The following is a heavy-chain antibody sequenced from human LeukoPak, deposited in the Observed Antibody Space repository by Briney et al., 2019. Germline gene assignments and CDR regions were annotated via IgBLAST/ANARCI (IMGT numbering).Heavy chain of an antibody. Sequence: ASVKVSCKASGYTFTSYDINWVRQTTGQGLEWMGWMNPGSGNTGYAQKFQGRVTMTWNTSISTVYMEVSGLRSEDTAVYYCTRGGIIILGVATVVDYWGQGTLVTVSS. CDR1: GYTFTSYD. CDR3: TRGGIIILGVATVVDY. CDR2: MNPGSGNT. V-gene: IGHV1-8*01. J-gene: IGHJ4*02. D-gene: IGHD3/OR15-3a*01.